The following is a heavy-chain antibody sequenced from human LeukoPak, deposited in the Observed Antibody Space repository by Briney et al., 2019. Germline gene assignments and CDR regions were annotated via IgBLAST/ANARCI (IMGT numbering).Heavy chain of an antibody. V-gene: IGHV3-9*01. Sequence: PGRSLRLSCAASGFTFDDYAMHWVRQAPGKGLEWVSGISWNSDSIGYADSVKGRFTISRDNAKHSLYLQMNSLRAEDTAVYYCAKDLEYSSSSVDYWGQGTLVTVSS. J-gene: IGHJ4*02. CDR1: GFTFDDYA. D-gene: IGHD6-6*01. CDR2: ISWNSDSI. CDR3: AKDLEYSSSSVDY.